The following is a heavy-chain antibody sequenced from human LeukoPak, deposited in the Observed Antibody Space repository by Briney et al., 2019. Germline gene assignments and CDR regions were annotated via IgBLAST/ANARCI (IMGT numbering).Heavy chain of an antibody. V-gene: IGHV1-18*01. CDR1: GYIFTSYG. CDR2: ISVYNGDT. CDR3: ARGLGWNSPDAGYFLH. D-gene: IGHD1-7*01. J-gene: IGHJ1*01. Sequence: ASAKVSCKASGYIFTSYGMNWVRQAPGQGLEWVGWISVYNGDTYYAQKLQGRVTMTTDTSTSTVYMDLRGLRSDDTAWYYCARGLGWNSPDAGYFLHWGQGTLVTVSS.